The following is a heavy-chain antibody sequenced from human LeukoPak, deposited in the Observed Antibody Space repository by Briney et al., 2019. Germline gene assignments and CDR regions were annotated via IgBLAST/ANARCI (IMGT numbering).Heavy chain of an antibody. D-gene: IGHD6-19*01. V-gene: IGHV3-23*01. CDR3: AKTFLEQWLVDY. J-gene: IGHJ4*02. CDR1: GFPFSNYA. Sequence: GSLRLSFATSGFPFSNYAMTWVRQAPGKGLEWVSGISGSGDTTYYADSVKGRFTISRDNSKNTLYLEMHSLRAEDTAVYYCAKTFLEQWLVDYWGQGTLVTVSS. CDR2: ISGSGDTT.